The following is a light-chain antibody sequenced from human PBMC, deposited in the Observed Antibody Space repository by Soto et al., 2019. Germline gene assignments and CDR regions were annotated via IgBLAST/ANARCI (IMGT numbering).Light chain of an antibody. CDR3: SLDAGPNTYV. V-gene: IGLV2-23*01. J-gene: IGLJ1*01. CDR1: DVGSYGV. CDR2: DGT. Sequence: QSVLTQPASVSGSPGQSITIACSDVGSYGVVSWYQQHPGKVPKLMIYDGTQRPSGVSDRFSGSKSANTASLTISGLQAEDEADYYCSLDAGPNTYVFGSGTKVTV.